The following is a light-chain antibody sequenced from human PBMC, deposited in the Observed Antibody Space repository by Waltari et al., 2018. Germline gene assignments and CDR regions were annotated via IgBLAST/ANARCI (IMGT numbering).Light chain of an antibody. CDR3: QVYNNDMYT. V-gene: IGKV1-5*03. CDR2: QAS. CDR1: QRISTG. J-gene: IGKJ2*01. Sequence: DIQMTQSPSTLSASVGDRVIITCRASQRISTGLAWYQHKPGKAPKLLISQASNLESGVPSRFSGSGSGTDFTLTINSLQPDDFATYCCQVYNNDMYTFGQGTKLEIK.